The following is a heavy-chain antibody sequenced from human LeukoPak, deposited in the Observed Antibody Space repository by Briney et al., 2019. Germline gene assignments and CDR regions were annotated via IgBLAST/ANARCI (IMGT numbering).Heavy chain of an antibody. V-gene: IGHV3-74*01. CDR2: INSDGRST. CDR3: ARGGYYGSCDY. D-gene: IGHD3-10*01. Sequence: GGSLRLSCAASGFTFSSYWMYWVRQAPGKWLGWVSRINSDGRSTRYADCVKGRFTISRDNAKNMLYLQMNSLRADDTAVYYCARGGYYGSCDYWGQGTLVTVSS. CDR1: GFTFSSYW. J-gene: IGHJ4*02.